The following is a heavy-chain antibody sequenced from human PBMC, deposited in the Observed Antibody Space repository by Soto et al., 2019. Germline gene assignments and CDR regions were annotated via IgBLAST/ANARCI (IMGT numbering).Heavy chain of an antibody. D-gene: IGHD3-3*01. CDR1: GFTFSSYS. J-gene: IGHJ6*02. CDR2: ISSSSSYI. CDR3: ARDAYDFWSGYYLSGAPDV. V-gene: IGHV3-21*01. Sequence: GGSLRLSCAASGFTFSSYSMNWVRQAPGKGLEWVSSISSSSSYIYYADSVKGRFTISRDNAKNSLYLQMNSLRAEDTAVYYCARDAYDFWSGYYLSGAPDVRGQGTTVTVSS.